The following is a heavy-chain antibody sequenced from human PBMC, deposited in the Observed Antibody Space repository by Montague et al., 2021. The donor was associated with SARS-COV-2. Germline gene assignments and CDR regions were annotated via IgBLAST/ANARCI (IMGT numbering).Heavy chain of an antibody. CDR3: ARVDRIAAAPFDY. V-gene: IGHV4-31*03. CDR2: IYYSGST. CDR1: GGSISSGGYN. Sequence: TLSLTCTVSGGSISSGGYNWSWIRQHPGKGLEWIGYIYYSGSTYYNPSLKSRVTISVDTSKNQFSLKLSSVTVADTAVYYCARVDRIAAAPFDYWGQGTLVTISS. J-gene: IGHJ4*02. D-gene: IGHD6-13*01.